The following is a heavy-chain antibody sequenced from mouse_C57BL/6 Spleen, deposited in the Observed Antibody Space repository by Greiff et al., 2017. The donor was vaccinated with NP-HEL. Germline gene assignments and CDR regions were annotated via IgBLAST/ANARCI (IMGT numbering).Heavy chain of an antibody. CDR1: GYTFTDYE. V-gene: IGHV1-15*01. J-gene: IGHJ3*01. D-gene: IGHD2-5*01. CDR2: IDPETGGT. CDR3: TRFPYYSNSGGFAY. Sequence: QVQLQQPGAELVRPGASVTLSCKASGYTFTDYEMHWVKQTPVHGLEWIGAIDPETGGTAYNQKFKGKAILTADKSSSTAYMELRSLTSEDSAVYYCTRFPYYSNSGGFAYWGQGTLVTVSA.